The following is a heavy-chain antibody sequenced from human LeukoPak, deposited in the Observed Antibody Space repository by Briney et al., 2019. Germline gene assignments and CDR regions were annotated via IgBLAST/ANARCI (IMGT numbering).Heavy chain of an antibody. Sequence: PSETLSLTCTVSGYSISSGYYWGWIRQPPGKGLEWIGSIYRTGSTDYNPSLKSRVTISVDTSKNLFSLNLTSVTAADTAVYLCAREIHYDSSGQRTLHAFDMWGQGTMVTVSS. D-gene: IGHD3-22*01. CDR3: AREIHYDSSGQRTLHAFDM. V-gene: IGHV4-38-2*02. CDR1: GYSISSGYY. J-gene: IGHJ3*02. CDR2: IYRTGST.